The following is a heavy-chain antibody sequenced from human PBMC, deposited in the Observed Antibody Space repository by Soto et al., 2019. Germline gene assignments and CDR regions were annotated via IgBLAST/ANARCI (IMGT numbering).Heavy chain of an antibody. CDR2: ITGSGGGT. V-gene: IGHV3-23*01. CDR1: GFTFSNYA. CDR3: AKRPLTAAGFDY. J-gene: IGHJ4*02. D-gene: IGHD6-13*01. Sequence: EVQLLESGGGLVQPGGSLRLSCAASGFTFSNYAMTWVRQAPGKGQEWVSVITGSGGGTYFVDSVKGRFTISRDNSKNTVYLQMNSLRAEDTAVYYCAKRPLTAAGFDYWGQGTLVTVSS.